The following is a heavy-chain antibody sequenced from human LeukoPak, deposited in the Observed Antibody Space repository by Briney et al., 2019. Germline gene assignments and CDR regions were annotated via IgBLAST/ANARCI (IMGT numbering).Heavy chain of an antibody. CDR2: IYYSGST. CDR3: ARTSSSWRIDAFDI. V-gene: IGHV4-59*01. Sequence: PSETLSLTCTVSGGSISSYYWSWIRQSPGKGLEWIGYIYYSGSTNYNPSLKSRVTISVDTSKNQFSLKLSSVTAADTAVYYCARTSSSWRIDAFDIWGQGTMVTVSS. J-gene: IGHJ3*02. CDR1: GGSISSYY. D-gene: IGHD6-13*01.